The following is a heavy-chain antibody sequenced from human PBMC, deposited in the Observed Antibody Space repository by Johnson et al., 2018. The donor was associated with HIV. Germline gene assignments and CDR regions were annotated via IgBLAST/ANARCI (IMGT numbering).Heavy chain of an antibody. CDR3: ARRDAALVTAAFDI. Sequence: GLEWVAVISYDGSNKYYADSVKGRFTISRDNSKNTLYLQMNSLRAEDTAVFYCARRDAALVTAAFDIWGQGTMVTVAS. J-gene: IGHJ3*02. V-gene: IGHV3-30-3*01. CDR2: ISYDGSNK. D-gene: IGHD5-18*01.